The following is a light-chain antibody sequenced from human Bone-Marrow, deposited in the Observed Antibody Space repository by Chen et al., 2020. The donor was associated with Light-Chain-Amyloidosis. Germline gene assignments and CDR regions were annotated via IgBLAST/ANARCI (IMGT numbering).Light chain of an antibody. CDR1: NIGSTS. Sequence: SYVLTQPSSVSVAPGQTATIACGGNNIGSTSVHWYQQTPGQAPLLVVYDDSDRPSGIPERLSGSNSGNTATLTISGVEAGDEADYYCQVWDRSSDSPVFGGGTKLTVL. CDR2: DDS. J-gene: IGLJ3*02. CDR3: QVWDRSSDSPV. V-gene: IGLV3-21*02.